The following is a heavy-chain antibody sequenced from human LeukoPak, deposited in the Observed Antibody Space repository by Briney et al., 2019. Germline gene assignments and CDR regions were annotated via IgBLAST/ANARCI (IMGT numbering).Heavy chain of an antibody. Sequence: PGGSLRLSCAASGFTFDDYAMHWVRQAPGKGLEWVSAISGSGGSTYYADSVKGRFTISRDNSKNTLYLQMNSLRAEDTAVYYCAKELHYYGSGSYPDAFDIWGQGTMVTVSS. J-gene: IGHJ3*02. D-gene: IGHD3-10*01. CDR1: GFTFDDYA. CDR3: AKELHYYGSGSYPDAFDI. V-gene: IGHV3-23*01. CDR2: ISGSGGST.